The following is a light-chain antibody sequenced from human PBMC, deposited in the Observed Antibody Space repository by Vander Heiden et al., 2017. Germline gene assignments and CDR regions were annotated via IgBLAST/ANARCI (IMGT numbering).Light chain of an antibody. V-gene: IGLV2-14*01. Sequence: QSALTPPASVSGSPGQSITISCTGTSSDVGGYNYVSWYQQHPGKAPKLMIYDVSKRPSGVSNRFSGSKSGNTASLTISGLQAEDEADYYCSSYTSSSTHNYVFGTGTKVTVL. CDR3: SSYTSSSTHNYV. J-gene: IGLJ1*01. CDR2: DVS. CDR1: SSDVGGYNY.